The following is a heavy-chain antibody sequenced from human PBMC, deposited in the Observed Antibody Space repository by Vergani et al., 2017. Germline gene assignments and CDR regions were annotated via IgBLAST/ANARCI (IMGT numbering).Heavy chain of an antibody. CDR2: IYTSEST. CDR1: GGSISPYY. CDR3: AGDTHSWQRADR. V-gene: IGHV4-4*07. Sequence: QVQLQESGPGLVKPSETLSLTCIVSGGSISPYYWSWIRQPAGKGLEWIGRIYTSESTNYNPSLKSRVTMSVDTSKNQFSLRLTSVTAADSAIYYCAGDTHSWQRADRWGQGLLVSVSS. D-gene: IGHD6-13*01. J-gene: IGHJ5*02.